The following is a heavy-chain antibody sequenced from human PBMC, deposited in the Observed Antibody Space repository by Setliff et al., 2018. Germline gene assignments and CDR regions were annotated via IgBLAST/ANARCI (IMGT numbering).Heavy chain of an antibody. Sequence: GASVKVSCKTSGYNFITLGINWVRQAPGQGLEWVGWISPYSGKTDYAQKFQDRVIMTIDPSTTTAYMELKTLRSDDTAVYHCARGRGPDIVVTIPGGYWGQGTQVTVSS. CDR3: ARGRGPDIVVTIPGGY. CDR2: ISPYSGKT. D-gene: IGHD2-15*01. V-gene: IGHV1-18*01. J-gene: IGHJ4*02. CDR1: GYNFITLG.